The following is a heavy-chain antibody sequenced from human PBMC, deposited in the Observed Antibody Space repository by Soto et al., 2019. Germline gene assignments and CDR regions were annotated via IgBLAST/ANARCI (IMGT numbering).Heavy chain of an antibody. D-gene: IGHD4-4*01. V-gene: IGHV3-74*01. CDR2: INSDGSMT. CDR3: VRGKDQYHTLTYSYYDQ. Sequence: PGGSLRLSXAASGFTCSRYWMHWVRQAPGEGLMWVSRINSDGSMTSYADSVKGRFTISRDNAKNTVYLHMNSLRAEDTARYYCVRGKDQYHTLTYSYYDQWGQGTLVTVSS. J-gene: IGHJ5*02. CDR1: GFTCSRYW.